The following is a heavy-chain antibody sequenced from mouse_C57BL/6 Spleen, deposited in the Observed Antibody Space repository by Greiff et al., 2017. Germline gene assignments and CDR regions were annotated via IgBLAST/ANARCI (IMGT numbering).Heavy chain of an antibody. Sequence: EVQLQQSGTVLARPGASVKMSCKTSGYTFTSYWMHWVKQRPGQGLEWIGAIYPGNSDTSYNQKFKGKAKLTAVTSASTAYMELSSLTNEDSAVYYCTRSGLVGDYGGPWFAYWGQGTLVTVSA. CDR3: TRSGLVGDYGGPWFAY. CDR1: GYTFTSYW. D-gene: IGHD2-4*01. V-gene: IGHV1-5*01. CDR2: IYPGNSDT. J-gene: IGHJ3*01.